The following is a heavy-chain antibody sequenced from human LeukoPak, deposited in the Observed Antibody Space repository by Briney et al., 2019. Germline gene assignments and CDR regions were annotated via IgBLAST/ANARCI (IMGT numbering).Heavy chain of an antibody. Sequence: ASVTVSCTASGYTFTSYDINWVRQAPGQGLEWMGWMNPNSGSTGYAQKFQGRVTITRNTSISTAYMELSGLRSEDTAVYYCARGRSTGYPYYFEYWGQGTLVTVSS. J-gene: IGHJ4*02. D-gene: IGHD5-12*01. CDR2: MNPNSGST. CDR1: GYTFTSYD. CDR3: ARGRSTGYPYYFEY. V-gene: IGHV1-8*03.